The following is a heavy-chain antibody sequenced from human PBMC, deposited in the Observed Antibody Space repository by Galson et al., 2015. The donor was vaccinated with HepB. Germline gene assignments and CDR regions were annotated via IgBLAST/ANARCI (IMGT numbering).Heavy chain of an antibody. Sequence: SLRLSCAASGFAFNTYTMQWVRQAPGKGLEWVATISSAGTTQYYADYVKGRFTSSRDNSKNMLYLQMNSLGAEDTAVYYRARDAMGRGSGSYSAFDYWGQGTLVTVSS. J-gene: IGHJ4*02. D-gene: IGHD1-26*01. CDR1: GFAFNTYT. V-gene: IGHV3-30-3*01. CDR3: ARDAMGRGSGSYSAFDY. CDR2: ISSAGTTQ.